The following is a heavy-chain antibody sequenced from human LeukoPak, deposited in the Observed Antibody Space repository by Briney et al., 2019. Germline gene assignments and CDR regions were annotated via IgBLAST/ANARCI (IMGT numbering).Heavy chain of an antibody. Sequence: ASVKVSCKASGYTFTSYYMHWVRQAPGQGLEWMGWISAYNGNTNYAQKLQGRVTMTTDTSTSTAYMELRSLRSDDTAVYYCARDESGNPYDILTGYYMGVPYFDPWGQGTLVTVSS. CDR1: GYTFTSYY. J-gene: IGHJ5*02. D-gene: IGHD3-9*01. CDR2: ISAYNGNT. CDR3: ARDESGNPYDILTGYYMGVPYFDP. V-gene: IGHV1-18*04.